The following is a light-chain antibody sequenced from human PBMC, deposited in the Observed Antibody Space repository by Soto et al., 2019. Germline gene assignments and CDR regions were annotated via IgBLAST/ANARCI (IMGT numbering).Light chain of an antibody. J-gene: IGKJ2*02. V-gene: IGKV3-20*01. CDR3: QQYGSSPCT. Sequence: EIVLTQSPGTLSLSPGERATLSCRASQSVSSSYLAWYRQKPGQAPRLLIYGASSRATGIPDRVSGSGSGTDFTLTISRLEPDDFAVYYCQQYGSSPCTFGQGTKLQIK. CDR2: GAS. CDR1: QSVSSSY.